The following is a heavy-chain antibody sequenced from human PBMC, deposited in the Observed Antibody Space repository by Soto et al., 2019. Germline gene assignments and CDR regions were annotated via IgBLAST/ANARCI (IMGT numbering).Heavy chain of an antibody. CDR3: AKGSPYDSSGYYYHDLVGHHFDY. V-gene: IGHV3-23*01. CDR1: GFTFSSYA. J-gene: IGHJ4*02. CDR2: ISGSGGST. D-gene: IGHD3-22*01. Sequence: PGGSLRLSSAASGFTFSSYAMSWVRQAPGKGLEWVSAISGSGGSTYYADSVKGRFTISRDNSKNTLYLQMNSLRAEDTAVYYCAKGSPYDSSGYYYHDLVGHHFDYWGQGTLVTVSS.